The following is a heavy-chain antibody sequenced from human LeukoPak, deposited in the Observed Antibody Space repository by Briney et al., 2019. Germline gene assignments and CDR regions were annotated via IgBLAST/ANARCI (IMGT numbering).Heavy chain of an antibody. J-gene: IGHJ5*02. CDR1: GYTFTGYY. Sequence: ASVKVSCKASGYTFTGYYMHWVRQAPGQGLEWRGWINPNSGGTNYAQKFQGRVTMTRDTSISTAYMELSKLRSDDTAVYYCARDPTWEPRINNWFDPWGQGTRVTASS. V-gene: IGHV1-2*02. D-gene: IGHD1-26*01. CDR2: INPNSGGT. CDR3: ARDPTWEPRINNWFDP.